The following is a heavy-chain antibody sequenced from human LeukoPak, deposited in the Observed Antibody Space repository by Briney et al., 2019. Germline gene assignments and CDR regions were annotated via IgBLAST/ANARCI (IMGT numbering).Heavy chain of an antibody. CDR3: VRRGYDYAYGMDV. CDR1: GYSFTSYW. Sequence: GESLKISCKGSGYSFTSYWIGWVRQMPGKGLEWMGIIYPDDSDTRYSPSFQGQVTISADKSISTAYLQWSSLKASDTAMYYCVRRGYDYAYGMDVWGQGTTVTVSS. D-gene: IGHD3-16*01. J-gene: IGHJ6*02. V-gene: IGHV5-51*01. CDR2: IYPDDSDT.